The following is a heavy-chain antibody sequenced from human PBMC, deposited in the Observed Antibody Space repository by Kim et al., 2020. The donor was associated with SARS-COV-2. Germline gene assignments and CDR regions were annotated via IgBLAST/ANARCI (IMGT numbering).Heavy chain of an antibody. CDR2: IYYSGST. CDR1: GGSISSYY. V-gene: IGHV4-59*01. D-gene: IGHD2-2*01. CDR3: ARVPTTPGYGMDV. J-gene: IGHJ6*02. Sequence: SETLSLTCTVSGGSISSYYWSWIRQPPGKGLDWIGYIYYSGSTNYNPSLKSRVTISVDTSKNQFSLKLSSVTAADTAVYYCARVPTTPGYGMDVWGQGTTVTVSS.